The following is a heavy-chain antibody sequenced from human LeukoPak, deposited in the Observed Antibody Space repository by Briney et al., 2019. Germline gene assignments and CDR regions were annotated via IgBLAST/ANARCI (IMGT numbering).Heavy chain of an antibody. D-gene: IGHD2-2*02. J-gene: IGHJ4*02. Sequence: SVKVSCKASGGTFSSYAISWVRQAPGQGLEWMGGIIPIFGTANYAQKFQGRVTITADESTSTAYMELSSLRSEDTAVYYCASHYCSSTSCYNTFDYWGQGTLVTVSS. CDR3: ASHYCSSTSCYNTFDY. V-gene: IGHV1-69*13. CDR2: IIPIFGTA. CDR1: GGTFSSYA.